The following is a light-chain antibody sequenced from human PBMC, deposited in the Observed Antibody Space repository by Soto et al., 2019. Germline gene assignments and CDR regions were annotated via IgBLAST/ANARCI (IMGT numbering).Light chain of an antibody. CDR2: AAS. V-gene: IGKV3-11*01. Sequence: EIVLTQSPATLSLSAGERATLSCRAIQSVRTSLAWYQQKPGQAPRLLIYAASNRATGIPARFSGSGSGTDFTLTISSLEPEDSSVYYCQQRSDWPPSLTFGGGTKVDI. CDR1: QSVRTS. CDR3: QQRSDWPPSLT. J-gene: IGKJ4*01.